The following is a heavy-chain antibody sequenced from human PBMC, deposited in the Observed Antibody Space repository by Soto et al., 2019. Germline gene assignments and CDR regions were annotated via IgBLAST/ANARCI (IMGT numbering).Heavy chain of an antibody. CDR1: GVSISSHDC. CDR2: SHPSGNT. D-gene: IGHD2-15*01. Sequence: VQLQQTGPGLMKPSGTLSLTCAVSGVSISSHDCWTWGRQPPGQGLERLGESHPSGNTNYHSSLESRGTISVDNSRNQRSLKQTSVAVAGTAVYDCADRGSGRLYWGQGTLVTVSS. J-gene: IGHJ4*02. V-gene: IGHV4-4*02. CDR3: ADRGSGRLY.